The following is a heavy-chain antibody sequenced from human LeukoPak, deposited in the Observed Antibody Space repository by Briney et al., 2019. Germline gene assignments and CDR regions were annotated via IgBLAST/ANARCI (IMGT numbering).Heavy chain of an antibody. CDR1: GGSISSGGYS. CDR2: INHSGST. J-gene: IGHJ6*02. V-gene: IGHV4-30-2*01. Sequence: SQTLSLTCAVSGGSISSGGYSWSWIRQPPGKGLEWIGEINHSGSTNYNPSLKSRVTISVDTSKNQFSLKLSSVTAADTAVYYCARDVLGYCSSTSCKYYYYYGMDVWGQGTTVTVSS. D-gene: IGHD2-2*01. CDR3: ARDVLGYCSSTSCKYYYYYGMDV.